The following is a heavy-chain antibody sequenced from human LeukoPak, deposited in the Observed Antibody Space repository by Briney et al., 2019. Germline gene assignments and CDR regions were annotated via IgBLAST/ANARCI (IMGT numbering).Heavy chain of an antibody. V-gene: IGHV3-7*01. D-gene: IGHD6-19*01. CDR3: ARFIAVAGHTFDY. J-gene: IGHJ4*02. Sequence: PGGSLRLSCAASGFTFSGFAMSWIRQAPGKGLEWVANIKQDGSEKYYVDSVKGRFTISRDNAKNSLYLQMNSLRAEDTAVYYCARFIAVAGHTFDYWGQGTLVTVSS. CDR2: IKQDGSEK. CDR1: GFTFSGFA.